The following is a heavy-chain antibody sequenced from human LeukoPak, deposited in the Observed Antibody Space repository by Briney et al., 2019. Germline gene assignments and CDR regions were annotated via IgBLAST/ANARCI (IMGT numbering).Heavy chain of an antibody. Sequence: GGSLRLSCAASGFTFSSYSMNWVRQAPGKGLEWASSISSSSSYIYYADSVKGRFTISRDNAKNSLYLQMNSLRAEDTAVYYCARPSLPRDYYDSPPLVDWGQGTLVTVSS. V-gene: IGHV3-21*01. CDR2: ISSSSSYI. D-gene: IGHD3-22*01. CDR3: ARPSLPRDYYDSPPLVD. CDR1: GFTFSSYS. J-gene: IGHJ4*02.